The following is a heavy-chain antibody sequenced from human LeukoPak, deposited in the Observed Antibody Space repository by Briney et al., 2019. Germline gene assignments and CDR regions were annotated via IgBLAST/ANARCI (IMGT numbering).Heavy chain of an antibody. V-gene: IGHV1-24*01. Sequence: ASVKVSCKVSGYTLTELSMNWVRQAPGKGLEWMGGFDPEDGETIYAQKFQGRVTMTEDTSTDTAYMELSSLRSEDTAVYYCASGWYSSRWYEGDCVYWGQGTLVTVSS. J-gene: IGHJ4*02. CDR1: GYTLTELS. CDR3: ASGWYSSRWYEGDCVY. D-gene: IGHD6-13*01. CDR2: FDPEDGET.